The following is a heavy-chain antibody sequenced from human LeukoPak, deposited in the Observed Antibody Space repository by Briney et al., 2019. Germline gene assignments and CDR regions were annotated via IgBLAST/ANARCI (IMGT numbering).Heavy chain of an antibody. CDR1: GFTFSSYA. Sequence: GGSLRLSCAASGFTFSSYAMHWVRQAPGKGLEWVAVISYDGSNKYYADSVKGRFTISRDNSKNTLYLQMNSLRAEDTAVYYCAKDRGSASYGSVYWGQGTLVTVSS. V-gene: IGHV3-30*04. J-gene: IGHJ4*02. D-gene: IGHD3-10*01. CDR3: AKDRGSASYGSVY. CDR2: ISYDGSNK.